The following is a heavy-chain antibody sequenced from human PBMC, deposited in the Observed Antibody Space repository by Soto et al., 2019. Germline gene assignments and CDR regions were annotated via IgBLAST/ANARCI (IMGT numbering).Heavy chain of an antibody. CDR2: ITGSGGDT. Sequence: GGSLRLSCAASGFTFNNYAMSWVRQAPGKGLEWVSAITGSGGDTYHADSVRGRFSISRDNSKNTLYLQMNTLRAEDTALYYCAKGSASGSPYYFDYWGHGTLVTVS. CDR1: GFTFNNYA. D-gene: IGHD6-25*01. V-gene: IGHV3-23*01. CDR3: AKGSASGSPYYFDY. J-gene: IGHJ4*01.